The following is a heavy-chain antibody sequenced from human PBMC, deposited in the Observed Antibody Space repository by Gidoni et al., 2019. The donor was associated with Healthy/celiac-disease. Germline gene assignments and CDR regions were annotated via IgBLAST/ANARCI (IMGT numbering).Heavy chain of an antibody. CDR3: ASRSSSWYRRGLDY. Sequence: QVQLQQWGAGLLTPSETLSLTCAVDGGSFSGYYWSWIRQPPGKGLEWIGEINHSGSTNYNPSLKSRVTISVDTSKNQFSLKLSSVTAADTAVYYCASRSSSWYRRGLDYWGQGTLVTVSS. V-gene: IGHV4-34*01. CDR1: GGSFSGYY. J-gene: IGHJ4*02. CDR2: INHSGST. D-gene: IGHD6-13*01.